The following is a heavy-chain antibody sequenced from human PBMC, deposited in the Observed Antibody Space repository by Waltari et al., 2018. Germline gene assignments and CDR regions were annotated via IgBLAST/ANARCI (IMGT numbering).Heavy chain of an antibody. D-gene: IGHD6-19*01. J-gene: IGHJ4*02. Sequence: QVQLVESGGGVVQPGRSLRLSCAASSFTFSSYGMHWVRQAPGKGQEWVAGIWYDGSKKYYADSVECRFTSSRDNAKNSVYLQMNSLRAEDTAVDYCARGWQWYDYWGQGTLVTVSS. CDR1: SFTFSSYG. CDR3: ARGWQWYDY. V-gene: IGHV3-33*01. CDR2: IWYDGSKK.